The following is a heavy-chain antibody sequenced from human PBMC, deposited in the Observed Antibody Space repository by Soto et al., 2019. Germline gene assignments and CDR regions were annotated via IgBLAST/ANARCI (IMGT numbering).Heavy chain of an antibody. CDR1: GYSFTNYD. Sequence: QVHLVKSGAEVKKPGASVKVACKASGYSFTNYDINWVRQATGQGIEWMGWMNPNSGNTGYAQKFQGRVTMTRNTSISTAYMELSSLRSEDTAVYYCAREAAAGLVYWGQGTLVTVSS. CDR2: MNPNSGNT. CDR3: AREAAAGLVY. D-gene: IGHD6-13*01. J-gene: IGHJ4*02. V-gene: IGHV1-8*01.